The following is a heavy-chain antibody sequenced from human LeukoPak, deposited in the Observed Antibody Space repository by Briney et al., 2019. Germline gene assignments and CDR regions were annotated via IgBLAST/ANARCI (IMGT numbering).Heavy chain of an antibody. Sequence: SETLSFTCTVSAGSISSYHWSWIRQPPGKGLEWIGYIYYSGSTNYNPSLKSRVTISVDTSKNQFSLKLSSVTAADTAVYYCARTLMSFDIWGQGTMVTVSS. CDR3: ARTLMSFDI. CDR2: IYYSGST. V-gene: IGHV4-59*01. D-gene: IGHD3-16*01. CDR1: AGSISSYH. J-gene: IGHJ3*02.